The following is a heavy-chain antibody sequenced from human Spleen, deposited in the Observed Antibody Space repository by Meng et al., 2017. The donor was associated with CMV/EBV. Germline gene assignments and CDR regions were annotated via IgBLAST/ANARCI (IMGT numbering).Heavy chain of an antibody. CDR2: INPSSGAT. J-gene: IGHJ4*02. CDR3: AREYFDYDSSGYLDY. CDR1: GYTFTGYY. D-gene: IGHD3-22*01. V-gene: IGHV1-2*02. Sequence: ASVKVSCKASGYTFTGYYIHWVRQAPGQGLEWMGWINPSSGATDYTQKFRGRVTVTRDTSIRTAYMELSRLRSDDTAVYYCAREYFDYDSSGYLDYWGQGTLVTVSS.